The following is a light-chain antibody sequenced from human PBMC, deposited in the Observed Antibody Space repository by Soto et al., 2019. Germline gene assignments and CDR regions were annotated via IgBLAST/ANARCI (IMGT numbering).Light chain of an antibody. J-gene: IGLJ2*01. CDR2: DVI. CDR3: SSYTSSSTYVV. CDR1: SSDVGGYNY. V-gene: IGLV2-14*03. Sequence: QSVLTQPASVSGSPGRSITISCTGTSSDVGGYNYVSWYQQHPGKAPKLMIYDVINRPSGVSNRFSGSKSGNSASLTISGLQAEDEADYYCSSYTSSSTYVVFGGGTKVTV.